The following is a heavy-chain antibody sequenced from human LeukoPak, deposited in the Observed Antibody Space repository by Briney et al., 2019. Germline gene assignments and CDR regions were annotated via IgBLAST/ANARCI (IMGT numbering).Heavy chain of an antibody. D-gene: IGHD6-13*01. CDR2: IYYSGST. Sequence: SETLSLTCAVYGGSFSGYYWSWIRQPPGKGLEWIGSIYYSGSTYYNPSLKSRVTISVDTSKNQFSLKLSSVTAADTAVYYCARYSSGWYTTGNWFDPWGQGTLVTVSS. CDR1: GGSFSGYY. V-gene: IGHV4-34*01. CDR3: ARYSSGWYTTGNWFDP. J-gene: IGHJ5*02.